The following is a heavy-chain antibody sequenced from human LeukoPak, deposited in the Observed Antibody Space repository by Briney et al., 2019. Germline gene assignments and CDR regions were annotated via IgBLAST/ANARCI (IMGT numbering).Heavy chain of an antibody. CDR2: ISSSNSYI. J-gene: IGHJ4*02. CDR3: AKGGIAVAGTDY. CDR1: GFTFSSYS. D-gene: IGHD6-19*01. V-gene: IGHV3-21*01. Sequence: GGSLRLSCAASGFTFSSYSMNWVRQAPGKGLEWVSSISSSNSYIYYADSVKGRFTISRDNAKNSLYLQMNSLRAEDTAVYYCAKGGIAVAGTDYWGQGTLVTVSS.